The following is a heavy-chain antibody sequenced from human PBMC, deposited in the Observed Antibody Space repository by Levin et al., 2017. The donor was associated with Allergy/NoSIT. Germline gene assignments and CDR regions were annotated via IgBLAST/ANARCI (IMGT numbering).Heavy chain of an antibody. CDR2: IYYTGST. J-gene: IGHJ6*02. CDR1: GGSISSGDYY. CDR3: ARGYDRYSTRGGMDV. Sequence: SETLSLTCTGSGGSISSGDYYWSWIRQSPGKGLECIGYIYYTGSTYYKPSLKSRLTISMDASKNQFYLKLSSVTAADTAVYYCARGYDRYSTRGGMDVWGQGTTVTVSS. D-gene: IGHD2-2*01. V-gene: IGHV4-30-4*01.